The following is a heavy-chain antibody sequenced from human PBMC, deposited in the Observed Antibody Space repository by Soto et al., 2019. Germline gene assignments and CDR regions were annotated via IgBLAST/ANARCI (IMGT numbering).Heavy chain of an antibody. V-gene: IGHV4-59*01. CDR3: ARTYDGSGPNSGGYTFDI. D-gene: IGHD3-22*01. CDR1: GGSISSYY. J-gene: IGHJ3*02. CDR2: IYYSVN. Sequence: QVQLQESGPGLVKPSETLSLTCSVSGGSISSYYWSWIRQPPGKGLEWIAYIYYSVNSYNPALKSRVSISLAPATKQVSRELGSVTPAGTAVYYCARTYDGSGPNSGGYTFDIWGQGTMVTVSS.